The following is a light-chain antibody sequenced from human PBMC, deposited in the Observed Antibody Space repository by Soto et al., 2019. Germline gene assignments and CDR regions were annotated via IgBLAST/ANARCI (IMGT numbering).Light chain of an antibody. CDR2: GAS. Sequence: EIVLTQSPDTLSLSPGERATLSCRASQSVSTNSLAWYQQKPGQAPMPLIYGASSRATGTPDRFSGSGSGTDFTLIISRLEPEDFAVYYCQQYGSSVLTFGGGTKVEIK. V-gene: IGKV3-20*01. CDR3: QQYGSSVLT. CDR1: QSVSTNS. J-gene: IGKJ4*01.